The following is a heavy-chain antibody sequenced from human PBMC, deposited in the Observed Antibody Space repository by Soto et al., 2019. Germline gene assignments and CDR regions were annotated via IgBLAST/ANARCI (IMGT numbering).Heavy chain of an antibody. D-gene: IGHD4-4*01. Sequence: GGSLRLSCAASGFTVSSNYMSWVRQAPGKGLEWVSVIYSGGSTYYADSVKGRFTISRDNSKNTLYLQMNSLRAEDTAVYYCASPRMTVTGFDYWGQRTLVTVSS. J-gene: IGHJ4*02. CDR2: IYSGGST. V-gene: IGHV3-66*01. CDR1: GFTVSSNY. CDR3: ASPRMTVTGFDY.